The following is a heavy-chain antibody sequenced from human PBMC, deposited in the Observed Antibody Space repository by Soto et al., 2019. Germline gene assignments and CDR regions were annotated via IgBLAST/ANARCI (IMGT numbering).Heavy chain of an antibody. Sequence: GGSLRLSCAASGFTFSSYAMSWVRQAPGKGLEWVSAISGSGGSTYYADSVKGRFTISRDNSKNTLYLQMNSLRAEDTAVYYCASIISSGYGPENPPWGQGTLVTVSS. CDR3: ASIISSGYGPENPP. CDR2: ISGSGGST. CDR1: GFTFSSYA. V-gene: IGHV3-23*01. J-gene: IGHJ5*02. D-gene: IGHD3-22*01.